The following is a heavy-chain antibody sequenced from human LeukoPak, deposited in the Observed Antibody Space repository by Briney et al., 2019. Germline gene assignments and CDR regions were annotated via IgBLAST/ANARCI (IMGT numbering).Heavy chain of an antibody. Sequence: TSVKVSCKASGYTFTSYGISWVRQATGQGLEWMGWISAYNGKTNYAQKFQGRVTMTTEISTSTTYMELRSLRSDDTAVYYCAREIESSSWYYFDYWGQGILVTVSS. CDR1: GYTFTSYG. CDR3: AREIESSSWYYFDY. J-gene: IGHJ4*02. CDR2: ISAYNGKT. D-gene: IGHD6-13*01. V-gene: IGHV1-18*01.